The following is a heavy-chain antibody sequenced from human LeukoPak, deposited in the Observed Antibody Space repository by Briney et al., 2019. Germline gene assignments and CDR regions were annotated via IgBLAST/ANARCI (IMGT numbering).Heavy chain of an antibody. J-gene: IGHJ4*02. V-gene: IGHV1-69*02. CDR2: IIPILGIA. CDR1: GYTFTGYY. Sequence: ASVKVSCKASGYTFTGYYMHWVRQAPGQGLEWMGRIIPILGIANYAQKFQGRVTITADKSTSTAYMELSSLRSEDTAVYYCASWAGRGSYYDYFDYWGQGTLVTVPS. CDR3: ASWAGRGSYYDYFDY. D-gene: IGHD1-26*01.